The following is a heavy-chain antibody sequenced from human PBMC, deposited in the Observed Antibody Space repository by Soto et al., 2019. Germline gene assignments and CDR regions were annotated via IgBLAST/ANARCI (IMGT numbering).Heavy chain of an antibody. D-gene: IGHD3-3*01. V-gene: IGHV4-4*02. CDR2: IYHSGST. J-gene: IGHJ4*02. CDR1: GGSISSSYC. Sequence: SETLSLTCAVSGGSISSSYCWNLVRQPPGKGLEWIGKIYHSGSTNYNPSLKNRVTISVDKSNNQFSLRLSSVTAADTAVYFCVTSLNYDFWRDGGRHYYFDYWGQGTLVTVSS. CDR3: VTSLNYDFWRDGGRHYYFDY.